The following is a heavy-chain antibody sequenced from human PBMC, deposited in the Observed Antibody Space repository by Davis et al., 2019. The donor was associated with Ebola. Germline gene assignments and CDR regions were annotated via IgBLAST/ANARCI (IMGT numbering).Heavy chain of an antibody. Sequence: ASVKVSCKASGYTFTSYYMHWVRQAPGQGLEWMGIINPSGGSTSYAQKFQGRVTMTRDTSTSTVYMELSSLRSEDTAVYYCARDDSSGYYYGGDRNYWGQGTLVTVSS. J-gene: IGHJ4*02. CDR3: ARDDSSGYYYGGDRNY. CDR2: INPSGGST. D-gene: IGHD3-22*01. CDR1: GYTFTSYY. V-gene: IGHV1-46*01.